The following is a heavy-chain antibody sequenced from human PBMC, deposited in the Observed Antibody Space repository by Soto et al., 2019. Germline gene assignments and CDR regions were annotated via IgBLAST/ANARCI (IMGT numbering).Heavy chain of an antibody. CDR2: IRSKANSYAT. D-gene: IGHD1-26*01. CDR1: GYTFSDSA. J-gene: IGHJ4*02. CDR3: ARLWSEREPNFDY. Sequence: PVGSLRLSGAASGYTFSDSAMHWVRQASGKGLEWVGRIRSKANSYATVYAASVKGRFTISRDDSKNTAYLQMNSLKTEDTAVYYCARLWSEREPNFDYWGQGTLVTVS. V-gene: IGHV3-73*01.